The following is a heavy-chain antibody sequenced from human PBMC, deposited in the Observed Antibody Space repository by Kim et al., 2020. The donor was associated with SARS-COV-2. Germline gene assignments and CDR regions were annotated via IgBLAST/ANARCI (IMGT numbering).Heavy chain of an antibody. Sequence: YCADTVKGRFTISRDNSKNTLYLQMNSLRAEDTAVYYCATQDSSSFYFDYWGQGTLVTVSS. CDR3: ATQDSSSFYFDY. V-gene: IGHV3-23*01. D-gene: IGHD3-22*01. J-gene: IGHJ4*02.